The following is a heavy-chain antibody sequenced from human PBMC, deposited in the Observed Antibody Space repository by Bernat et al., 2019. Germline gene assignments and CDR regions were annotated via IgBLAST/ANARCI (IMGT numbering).Heavy chain of an antibody. Sequence: EVQLLESGGGLVQPGGSLRLSCAASGFTFSSYAMSWVRQAPGKGLEWVSAISGSGGSTYSADSGKGRFTISRDNSKNSLYLQMNSLRAEDTAVYYCAKDRRGYSYGSSLNWGQGTLVTVSS. D-gene: IGHD5-18*01. CDR3: AKDRRGYSYGSSLN. V-gene: IGHV3-23*01. CDR1: GFTFSSYA. J-gene: IGHJ4*02. CDR2: ISGSGGST.